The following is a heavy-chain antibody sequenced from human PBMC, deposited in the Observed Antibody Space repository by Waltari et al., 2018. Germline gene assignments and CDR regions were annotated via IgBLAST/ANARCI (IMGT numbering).Heavy chain of an antibody. J-gene: IGHJ3*02. D-gene: IGHD1-26*01. CDR1: GFTFSSYS. V-gene: IGHV3-48*04. Sequence: EVQLVESGGGLVQPGGSLRLSCAASGFTFSSYSMNWVRQAPGKGLKRVSYISSSSSTIYYADSVKSRFTISRDNAKNSLYLQMNSLRAEDTAVYYCARWELLHYDAFEIWGQGTMVTVSS. CDR3: ARWELLHYDAFEI. CDR2: ISSSSSTI.